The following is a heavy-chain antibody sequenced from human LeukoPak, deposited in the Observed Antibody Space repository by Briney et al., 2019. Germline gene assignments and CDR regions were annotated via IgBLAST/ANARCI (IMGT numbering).Heavy chain of an antibody. D-gene: IGHD6-13*01. CDR3: AKDRWYSSSPFDY. J-gene: IGHJ4*02. CDR1: GFTFSSYA. CDR2: ISGSGGST. V-gene: IGHV3-23*01. Sequence: PGGSLRLSCAASGFTFSSYAMSWVRQAPGKGLEWVSAISGSGGSTYYADSVKGRFTISRDDSKNTLYLQMNSLRAEDTAVYYCAKDRWYSSSPFDYWGQGTLVTVSS.